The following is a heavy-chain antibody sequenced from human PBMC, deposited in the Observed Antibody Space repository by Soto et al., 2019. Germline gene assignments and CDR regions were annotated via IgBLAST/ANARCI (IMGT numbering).Heavy chain of an antibody. Sequence: ASETLSLTCTVSGVSIISGDYYWSWIRQPPGKGLEWIGYIYYSGSTYYSPSLKSRVTISVDTSKNQFSLKLSSVTAADTAVYYCASQGLRLGELSLPFSYWGQGTLVTVSS. CDR3: ASQGLRLGELSLPFSY. V-gene: IGHV4-30-4*01. CDR1: GVSIISGDYY. D-gene: IGHD3-16*02. CDR2: IYYSGST. J-gene: IGHJ4*02.